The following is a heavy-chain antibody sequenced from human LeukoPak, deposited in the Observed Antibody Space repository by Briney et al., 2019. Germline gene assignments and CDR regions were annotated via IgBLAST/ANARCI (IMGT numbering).Heavy chain of an antibody. J-gene: IGHJ4*02. Sequence: GGSLRLSCEASGFIFRSYWMSWVRQAPGKGLEWVANIYQDGSEKYYVDSVKGRFTISRDNAKTSLYLQMNSLRAEDTAIYYCVLGSGYSWGQGTLVTVSS. CDR1: GFIFRSYW. D-gene: IGHD5-12*01. CDR3: VLGSGYS. CDR2: IYQDGSEK. V-gene: IGHV3-7*01.